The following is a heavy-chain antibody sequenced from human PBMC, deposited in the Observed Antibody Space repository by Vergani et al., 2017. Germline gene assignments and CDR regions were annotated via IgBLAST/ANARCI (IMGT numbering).Heavy chain of an antibody. D-gene: IGHD2-15*01. J-gene: IGHJ4*02. CDR1: GFTFSSYA. CDR3: AKEGYCSGGSCYRTLDY. CDR2: ISGSGGSA. V-gene: IGHV3-23*01. Sequence: EVQLLESGGGLVQPGGSLRLSCAASGFTFSSYAMSWVRQAPGKGLEWVSAISGSGGSAYYADTVKGRFTISRDNSKNTLYLQMNSLRGEATAVYYCAKEGYCSGGSCYRTLDYWGQGTLVTVSS.